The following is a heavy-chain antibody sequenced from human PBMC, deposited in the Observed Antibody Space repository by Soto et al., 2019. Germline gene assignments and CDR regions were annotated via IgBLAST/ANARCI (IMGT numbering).Heavy chain of an antibody. J-gene: IGHJ4*02. CDR2: IGTGTRTR. Sequence: EVQLVESGGGLVQPGGSLRLSCAASGFVLSSYSMSWVRQAPGKGLEWVSYIGTGTRTRYYADSVKGRFTISRDNGKNALCLQMNSLRAEDTALYYCARSYSYGFGYWGQGTLVTVSS. V-gene: IGHV3-48*01. D-gene: IGHD5-18*01. CDR1: GFVLSSYS. CDR3: ARSYSYGFGY.